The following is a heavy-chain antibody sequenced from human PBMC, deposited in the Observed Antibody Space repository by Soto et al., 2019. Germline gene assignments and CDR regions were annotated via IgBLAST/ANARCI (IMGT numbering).Heavy chain of an antibody. V-gene: IGHV3-23*01. J-gene: IGHJ6*02. CDR3: AKDSYYYDSSGGNYYYYGMDV. D-gene: IGHD3-22*01. CDR1: GFTFSSYA. CDR2: ISGSGGST. Sequence: EVQLLESGGGLVQPGGSLRLSCAASGFTFSSYAMSWVRQAPGKGLEYVSAISGSGGSTYYADSVKGRFTISRDNFKNTLYLQMNSLRAEDTAVYYCAKDSYYYDSSGGNYYYYGMDVWGQGTTVTVSS.